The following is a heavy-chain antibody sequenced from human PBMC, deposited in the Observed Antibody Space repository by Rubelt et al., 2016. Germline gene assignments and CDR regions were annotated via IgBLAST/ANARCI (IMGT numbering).Heavy chain of an antibody. D-gene: IGHD3-22*01. V-gene: IGHV3-7*03. CDR2: IRRDGSEK. CDR3: VRDDPYYDDNGNSNGFDR. CDR1: GFTFNIYW. Sequence: EVRLVESGGGLVQPGGSLRLSCAASGFTFNIYWMSWVRQAPGKGLEWVANIRRDGSEKYYLDSVEGRFTISRDNAKNSLYLQMSSLRAEDTAVYYCVRDDPYYDDNGNSNGFDRWGQGTTVTVSS. J-gene: IGHJ3*01.